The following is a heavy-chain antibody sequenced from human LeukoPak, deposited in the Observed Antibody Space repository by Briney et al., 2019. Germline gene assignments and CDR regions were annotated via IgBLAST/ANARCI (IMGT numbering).Heavy chain of an antibody. V-gene: IGHV1-2*02. CDR2: INPKSGDT. J-gene: IGHJ4*02. CDR3: ATYCGGDCAPGGY. CDR1: GYTFTDHY. D-gene: IGHD2-21*01. Sequence: ASVKVSCKAFGYTFTDHYVHWVRQAPGQGFEWMGWINPKSGDTKYVQKLQGRLTMTRDTSLRTAYMELTRLRSDDTAVFYCATYCGGDCAPGGYWGQGTLVTVSS.